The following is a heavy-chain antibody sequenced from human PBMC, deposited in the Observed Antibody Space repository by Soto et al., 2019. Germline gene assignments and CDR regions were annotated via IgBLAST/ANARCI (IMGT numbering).Heavy chain of an antibody. CDR3: AKERTSAVPYDAFDL. J-gene: IGHJ3*01. CDR1: GFTFSSYA. Sequence: EVQLLESGGGLVQPGGSLRLSCAASGFTFSSYAMSWFLQAPGKGLEWVSAISGSGGSTYYADSVKGRFTISRDNSKNTLYLQMNSLRPEDTAVYYCAKERTSAVPYDAFDLWGQGTMVTVSS. V-gene: IGHV3-23*01. CDR2: ISGSGGST. D-gene: IGHD3-10*01.